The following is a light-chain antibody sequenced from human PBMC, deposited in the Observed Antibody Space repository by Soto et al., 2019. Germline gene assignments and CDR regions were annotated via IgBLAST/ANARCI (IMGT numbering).Light chain of an antibody. V-gene: IGLV2-11*01. CDR2: DVS. J-gene: IGLJ1*01. CDR3: CSYAGSYKV. CDR1: SSDVGGYNY. Sequence: QSALTQPRSVSGSPGQSVTISCTGTSSDVGGYNYVSWYPQHPGKAPKLMIYDVSKRPSGVPDRFSGSKSGNTASLTISGLQAEDEADYYCCSYAGSYKVFGTGTKLTVL.